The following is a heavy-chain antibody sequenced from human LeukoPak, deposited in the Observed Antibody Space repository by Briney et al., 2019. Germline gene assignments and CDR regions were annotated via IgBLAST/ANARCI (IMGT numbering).Heavy chain of an antibody. V-gene: IGHV3-23*01. Sequence: GGSLRLSCAASGFTFSSSAMIWVRQAPGKGLYWVSAISGSGTGTYYADSVKGRFTISRDNSKNTLYLQMNSLRAEDTAVYCCAKEGGTGTRFDYWGQGTLDTVSS. CDR2: ISGSGTGT. CDR1: GFTFSSSA. CDR3: AKEGGTGTRFDY. J-gene: IGHJ4*02. D-gene: IGHD1-7*01.